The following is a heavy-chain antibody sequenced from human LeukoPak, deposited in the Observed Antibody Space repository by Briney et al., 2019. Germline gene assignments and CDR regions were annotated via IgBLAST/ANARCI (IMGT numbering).Heavy chain of an antibody. CDR3: ARGHADIVVVPAHMDAFDI. Sequence: SVKVSCKAPGGTFSSYAISWVRQAPGQGLEWMGVIIPIFGTANYAQKFQGRVTITTDESTSTAYMELSSLRSEDTAVYYCARGHADIVVVPAHMDAFDIWGQGTKVTVSS. V-gene: IGHV1-69*05. CDR1: GGTFSSYA. CDR2: IIPIFGTA. D-gene: IGHD2-2*01. J-gene: IGHJ3*02.